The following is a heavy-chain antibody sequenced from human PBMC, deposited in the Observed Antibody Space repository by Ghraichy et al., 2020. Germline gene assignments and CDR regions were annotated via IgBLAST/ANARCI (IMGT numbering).Heavy chain of an antibody. CDR3: ARDSWEQWLAPTLTSYYYYGMDV. CDR1: GFTFSSYS. Sequence: GGSLRLSCAASGFTFSSYSMNWVRQAPGKGLEWVSYISSSSTIYYADSVKGRFTISRDNAKNSLYLQMNSLRDEDTAVYYCARDSWEQWLAPTLTSYYYYGMDVWGQGTLVTVSS. V-gene: IGHV3-48*02. CDR2: ISSSSTI. J-gene: IGHJ6*02. D-gene: IGHD6-19*01.